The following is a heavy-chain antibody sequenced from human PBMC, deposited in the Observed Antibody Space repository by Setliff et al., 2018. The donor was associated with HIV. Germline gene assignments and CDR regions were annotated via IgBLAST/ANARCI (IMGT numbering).Heavy chain of an antibody. CDR1: GFNFGDYG. D-gene: IGHD3-9*01. J-gene: IGHJ4*02. CDR2: IRSKAYGGTT. Sequence: GGSLRLSCAGSGFNFGDYGVNWVRQAPGRGLEWVGFIRSKAYGGTTEYAASVKGRFTISRDDSKSVAYLQMKSLKIEDTAVYYCITTPGLWLRFDNWGQGTLVTVSS. V-gene: IGHV3-49*04. CDR3: ITTPGLWLRFDN.